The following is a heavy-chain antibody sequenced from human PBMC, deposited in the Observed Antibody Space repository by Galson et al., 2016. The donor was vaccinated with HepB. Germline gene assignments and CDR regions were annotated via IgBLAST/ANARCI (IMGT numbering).Heavy chain of an antibody. CDR1: GFTFRTSG. CDR2: ISPHEDTK. CDR3: VRRGGSLGWEDPFDL. V-gene: IGHV3-30*04. Sequence: SLRLSCAASGFTFRTSGMHWVRQAPGKGLEWVAFISPHEDTKDYADSVKGRFSISRDNSNNTLSLQMNNLGTEDTAVYYCVRRGGSLGWEDPFDLWGPGTLVIVSS. D-gene: IGHD5-18*01. J-gene: IGHJ5*02.